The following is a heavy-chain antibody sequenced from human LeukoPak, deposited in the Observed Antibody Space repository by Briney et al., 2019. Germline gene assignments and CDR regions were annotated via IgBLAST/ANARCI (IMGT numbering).Heavy chain of an antibody. D-gene: IGHD3-10*01. Sequence: SQTLSLTCTVSGGSISSGDYYWSWIRQPPGKGLEWLRYIYYSGSTYYNPSLKSRVTISVDTSKNQFSLKLSSVTAADTAVYYCARDPKYYYGSGSSPHWVWGQGTTVTVSS. CDR1: GGSISSGDYY. CDR3: ARDPKYYYGSGSSPHWV. J-gene: IGHJ6*02. V-gene: IGHV4-30-4*01. CDR2: IYYSGST.